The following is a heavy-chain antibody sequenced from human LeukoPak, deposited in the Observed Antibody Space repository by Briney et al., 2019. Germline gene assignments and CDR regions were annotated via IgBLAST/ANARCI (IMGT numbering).Heavy chain of an antibody. Sequence: GRSLRLSCAASGFTFSSYAMHWVRQAPGKGLEWVALISYDGTNKFYEDSVKGRFTISRDNSKNTLFLQVNSLRAEDTAVYYCARDLTGWGESSGYPDYWGQGTLVTVSS. CDR3: ARDLTGWGESSGYPDY. J-gene: IGHJ4*02. D-gene: IGHD3-22*01. V-gene: IGHV3-30*01. CDR2: ISYDGTNK. CDR1: GFTFSSYA.